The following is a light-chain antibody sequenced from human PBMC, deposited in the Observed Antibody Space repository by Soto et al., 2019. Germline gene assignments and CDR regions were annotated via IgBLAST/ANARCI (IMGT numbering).Light chain of an antibody. CDR1: QSVGSTY. CDR3: KHFGDSPRT. CDR2: GAS. Sequence: EIVLTQSPGTLSLSPGERATLSCRASQSVGSTYLAWYQQKPGQAPRLLIYGASSRATGIPDRFSGRGSGTDFTLTITRLEPEDFAVFYCKHFGDSPRTFGQGTNMEFK. J-gene: IGKJ1*01. V-gene: IGKV3-20*01.